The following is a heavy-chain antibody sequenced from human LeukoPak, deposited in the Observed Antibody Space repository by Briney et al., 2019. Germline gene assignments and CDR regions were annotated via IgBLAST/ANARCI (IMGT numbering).Heavy chain of an antibody. J-gene: IGHJ4*02. D-gene: IGHD4-17*01. CDR2: IIPIFGTA. Sequence: ASVKVSCKASEGTFSSHAISWVRQAPGQGLEWMGRIIPIFGTANYAQKFQGRVTITTDESTSTAYMELSSLRSEDTAVYYCAYTRGDYGDYVDDDYWGQGTLVTVSS. CDR1: EGTFSSHA. CDR3: AYTRGDYGDYVDDDY. V-gene: IGHV1-69*05.